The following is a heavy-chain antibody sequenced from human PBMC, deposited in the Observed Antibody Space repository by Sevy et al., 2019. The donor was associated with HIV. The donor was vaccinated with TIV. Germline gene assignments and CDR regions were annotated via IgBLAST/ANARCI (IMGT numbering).Heavy chain of an antibody. D-gene: IGHD3-3*01. CDR2: ISWNSGSI. V-gene: IGHV3-9*01. CDR1: GFTFDDYA. CDR3: AKEGYYTTYYYYGMDV. J-gene: IGHJ6*02. Sequence: SLKISCAASGFTFDDYAMHWVRQAPGKGLEWVSGISWNSGSIGYADSVKGRFTISRDNAKNSLYLQMNSLRAEDTALYYCAKEGYYTTYYYYGMDVWGQRTTVTVSS.